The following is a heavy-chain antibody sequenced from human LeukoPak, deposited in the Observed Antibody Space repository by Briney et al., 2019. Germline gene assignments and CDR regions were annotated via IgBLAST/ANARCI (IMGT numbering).Heavy chain of an antibody. V-gene: IGHV4-59*01. J-gene: IGHJ5*02. Sequence: PSETLSLTCSVSGDSISSDYWSWIRQPPGKGLEWIGYIYYSGSTNYNPSLESRVTILVDTSKNQFSLKLSSVTAADTAVYYCARDLWGTGWFDPWGQGTLVTVSS. CDR3: ARDLWGTGWFDP. CDR1: GDSISSDY. D-gene: IGHD1-1*01. CDR2: IYYSGST.